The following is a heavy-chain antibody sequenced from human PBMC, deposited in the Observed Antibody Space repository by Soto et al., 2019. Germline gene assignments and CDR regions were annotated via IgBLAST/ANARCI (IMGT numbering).Heavy chain of an antibody. CDR2: ISYDGSNK. V-gene: IGHV3-30-3*01. Sequence: GSLRLSCAASGFTFSSYAMHWVRQAPGKGLEWVAVISYDGSNKYYADSVKGRFTISRDNSKNTLYLQMNSLRAEDTAVYYCARVRATPLYYYYGMDVWGQGTTVTVSS. CDR3: ARVRATPLYYYYGMDV. CDR1: GFTFSSYA. J-gene: IGHJ6*02.